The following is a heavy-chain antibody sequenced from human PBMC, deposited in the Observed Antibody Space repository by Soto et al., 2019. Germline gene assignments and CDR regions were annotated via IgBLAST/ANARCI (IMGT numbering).Heavy chain of an antibody. V-gene: IGHV3-23*01. D-gene: IGHD3-3*01. J-gene: IGHJ6*02. CDR3: AKRGITIFGVVTNYYSGVDV. Sequence: EAQLLESGGGLVQPGGSLRLSCDASRFTFSTFAMSWVRQAPGQGVEWVSVISGSGGFTYYADSVKGRFTISRDNSKNTLFLQMNSLRVEDTAVYYCAKRGITIFGVVTNYYSGVDVWGQGTTVTVSS. CDR1: RFTFSTFA. CDR2: ISGSGGFT.